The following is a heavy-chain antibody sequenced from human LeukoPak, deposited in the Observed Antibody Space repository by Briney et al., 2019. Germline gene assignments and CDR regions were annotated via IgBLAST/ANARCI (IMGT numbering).Heavy chain of an antibody. CDR3: ASSFWSGYPDPFDY. J-gene: IGHJ4*02. V-gene: IGHV4-59*01. Sequence: SETLSLTCTVSGGSIRSYYWSWIRQPPGKGLEWIGYIYYSGSTNYNPSLKSRVTISVDTSKNQFSLKLSSVTAADTAVYYCASSFWSGYPDPFDYWGQGTLVTVSS. CDR2: IYYSGST. CDR1: GGSIRSYY. D-gene: IGHD3-3*01.